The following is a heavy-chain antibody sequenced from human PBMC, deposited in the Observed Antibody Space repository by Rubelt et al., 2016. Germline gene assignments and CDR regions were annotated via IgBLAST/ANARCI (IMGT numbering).Heavy chain of an antibody. CDR3: ARDALNAFDI. CDR1: GFTFTTAG. V-gene: IGHV3-21*01. J-gene: IGHJ3*02. CDR2: IVYSGDSQ. Sequence: AASGFTFTTAGMTWIRQAPGKGLEWVSTIVYSGDSQYYADSVKGRFTISRDNTRNSLFLQMNSLRADDTAMYYCARDALNAFDIWGRGTLVTVSS.